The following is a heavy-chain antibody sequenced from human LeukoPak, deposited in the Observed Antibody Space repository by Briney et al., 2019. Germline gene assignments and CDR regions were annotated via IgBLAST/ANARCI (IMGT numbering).Heavy chain of an antibody. D-gene: IGHD2-8*01. Sequence: PSETLSLTCTVSGVSISSGGYYWSWIRQHPGKGLEWIGYFYYTGSTYYNPSLKSRLTISVDTSKNQFFLKLSSVTAADTAVYYCARAKTMVPDFGSWGQGTLVTVSS. V-gene: IGHV4-31*03. CDR1: GVSISSGGYY. CDR3: ARAKTMVPDFGS. J-gene: IGHJ4*02. CDR2: FYYTGST.